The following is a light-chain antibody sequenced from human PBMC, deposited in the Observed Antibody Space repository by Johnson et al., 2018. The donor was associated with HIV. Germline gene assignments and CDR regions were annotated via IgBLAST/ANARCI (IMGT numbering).Light chain of an antibody. CDR1: NSNIGNNY. Sequence: QSVLTQPPSVSAAPGQKVTISCSGSNSNIGNNYVSWYQQFPGTAPKLLIYDNNKRPSGIPDRFSGSKSGTSATLGITGLQTGDEAEYYCATWVGSLTIAGVVGTGTKVTVL. V-gene: IGLV1-51*01. J-gene: IGLJ1*01. CDR2: DNN. CDR3: ATWVGSLTIAGV.